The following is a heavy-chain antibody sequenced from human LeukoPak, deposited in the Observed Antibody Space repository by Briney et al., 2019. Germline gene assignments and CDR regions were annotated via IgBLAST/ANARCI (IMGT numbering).Heavy chain of an antibody. CDR1: GFTFSDYY. J-gene: IGHJ4*02. CDR2: ISSSGSTI. D-gene: IGHD4-17*01. V-gene: IGHV3-11*01. Sequence: SGGSLRLSCAASGFTFSDYYMSWIRQAPGKGLEWVSYISSSGSTIYYADSVKGRFTISRDNAKNSLYLQMNSLRAEDTAVYYCAMSGVYGDYEFDYWGQGTLVTVSS. CDR3: AMSGVYGDYEFDY.